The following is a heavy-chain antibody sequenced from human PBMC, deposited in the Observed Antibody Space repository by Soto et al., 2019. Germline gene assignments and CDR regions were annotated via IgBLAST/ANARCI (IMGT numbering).Heavy chain of an antibody. Sequence: PSETLSLPCAAYGGSFSGYYWSWIRQPPGKGLEWIGEINHSGSTNYNPSLKSRVTISVDTSKNQFSLKLSSVTASDTAVYYCARDRKIVAVQAWRVVDYYYYGMDVWGQGTTVTVSS. CDR3: ARDRKIVAVQAWRVVDYYYYGMDV. V-gene: IGHV4-34*01. CDR2: INHSGST. D-gene: IGHD2-2*01. CDR1: GGSFSGYY. J-gene: IGHJ6*01.